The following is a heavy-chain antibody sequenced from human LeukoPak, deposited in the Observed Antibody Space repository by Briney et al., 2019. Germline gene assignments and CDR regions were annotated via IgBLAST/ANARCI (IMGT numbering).Heavy chain of an antibody. J-gene: IGHJ4*02. D-gene: IGHD5-12*01. Sequence: ASVKVSCKASGYTFTGYYMHWVRQAPGQGLEWMGWISAYNGNTNYAQKLQGRVTMTTDTSTSTAYMELRSLRSDDTAVYYCARDPYSGYDFYFDYWGQGTLVTVSS. CDR3: ARDPYSGYDFYFDY. V-gene: IGHV1-18*04. CDR1: GYTFTGYY. CDR2: ISAYNGNT.